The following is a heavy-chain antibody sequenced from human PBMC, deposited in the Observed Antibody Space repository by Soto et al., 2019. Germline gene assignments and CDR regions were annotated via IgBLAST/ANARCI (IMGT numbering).Heavy chain of an antibody. CDR1: GCSFTSYW. CDR2: IDPSDSYT. CDR3: ARLQAAAGDDDLTFDY. Sequence: EVQLVQSGAEVKKPGESLRISCKGSGCSFTSYWISWVRQKPGKGLEWMGRIDPSDSYTNYSPSFQGHVTISADKSISTAYLQWSSLKASDTAMYYCARLQAAAGDDDLTFDYWGQGTLVTVSS. J-gene: IGHJ4*02. D-gene: IGHD6-13*01. V-gene: IGHV5-10-1*01.